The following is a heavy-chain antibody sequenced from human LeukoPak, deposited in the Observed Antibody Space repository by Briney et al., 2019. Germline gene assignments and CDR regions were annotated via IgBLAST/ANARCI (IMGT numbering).Heavy chain of an antibody. V-gene: IGHV4-4*07. CDR2: IYTSAST. CDR1: GGSISSYY. CDR3: ASDYYDSRGYYFDY. J-gene: IGHJ4*02. D-gene: IGHD3-22*01. Sequence: SETLSLSCTLSGGSISSYYWSWIRQPAGNGLEWIGRIYTSASTNYNPSLKSRVTMSVDTSKNQFSLTLRSVTAAEMAVYYCASDYYDSRGYYFDYWGQGTLVTVSS.